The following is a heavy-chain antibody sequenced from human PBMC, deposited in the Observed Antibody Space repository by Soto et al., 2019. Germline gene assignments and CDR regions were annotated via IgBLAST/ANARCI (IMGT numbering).Heavy chain of an antibody. CDR2: ISKSSGTI. CDR1: GFSFRHYN. D-gene: IGHD3-22*01. Sequence: EVQLVESGGGLVQPGGSLRLTCAASGFSFRHYNMNWVRQAPGKGLEWVSYISKSSGTIYYADSVKGRFSISRDNGKNSLYLQMNSLRDEDTAVYYCARDAFDYDSSGYHFDYWGQGTLVTVSS. V-gene: IGHV3-48*02. CDR3: ARDAFDYDSSGYHFDY. J-gene: IGHJ4*02.